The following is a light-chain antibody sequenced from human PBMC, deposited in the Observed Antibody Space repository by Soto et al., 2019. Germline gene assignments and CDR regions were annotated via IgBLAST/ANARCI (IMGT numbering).Light chain of an antibody. J-gene: IGKJ2*01. V-gene: IGKV4-1*01. Sequence: DIVMTQSPDSLAVSLGERATINCKSSQSVLYSSNNKNYLAWYQQKPGQPPKLLIYWASTRESGVPDRFSGSGSGTDFTFTISSLQAEDVAVYYCQQCYNTPYTFGQGTKVEIK. CDR2: WAS. CDR1: QSVLYSSNNKNY. CDR3: QQCYNTPYT.